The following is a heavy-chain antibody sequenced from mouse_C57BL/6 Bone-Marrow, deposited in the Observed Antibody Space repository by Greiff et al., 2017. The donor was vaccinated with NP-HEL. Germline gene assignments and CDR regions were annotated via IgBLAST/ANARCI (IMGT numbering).Heavy chain of an antibody. CDR3: ARAHYDYDDFDY. CDR2: ISDGGSYT. V-gene: IGHV5-4*03. CDR1: GFTFSSYA. D-gene: IGHD2-4*01. J-gene: IGHJ2*01. Sequence: EVKLLESGGGLVKPGGSLKLSCAASGFTFSSYAMSWVRQTPEKRLEWVATISDGGSYTYYPDNVKGRFTISRDNAKNNLYLQMSHLKSEDTAMYYCARAHYDYDDFDYWGQGTTLTVSS.